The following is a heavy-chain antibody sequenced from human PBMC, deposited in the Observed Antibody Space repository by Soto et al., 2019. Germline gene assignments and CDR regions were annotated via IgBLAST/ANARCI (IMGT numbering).Heavy chain of an antibody. CDR2: IYHSGST. V-gene: IGHV4-30-2*01. CDR3: ARVALMITMVRGVIAKGFDP. CDR1: GDSISSGGYS. D-gene: IGHD3-10*01. Sequence: QLQLQESGSGLVKPSQTLSLTGAVSGDSISSGGYSWSWIRQPPGKGLEWIGYIYHSGSTYYNPCLKSRVTISVDRSKNQFSLKLSSVTAADTAVYYCARVALMITMVRGVIAKGFDPWGQGTLVTVSS. J-gene: IGHJ5*02.